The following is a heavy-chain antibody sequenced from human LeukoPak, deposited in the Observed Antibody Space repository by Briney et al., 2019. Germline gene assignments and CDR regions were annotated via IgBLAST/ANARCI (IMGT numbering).Heavy chain of an antibody. D-gene: IGHD2-15*01. CDR1: GFTFSSYG. V-gene: IGHV3-33*01. J-gene: IGHJ4*02. CDR3: ARGPNIVVVVAADYFDY. Sequence: GGSLRLSCAASGFTFSSYGVHWVRQAPGKGLEWVAVIWYDGSNKYYADSVKGRFTISRDNSKNTLYLQMNSLRAEDTAVYYCARGPNIVVVVAADYFDYWGQGTLVTVSS. CDR2: IWYDGSNK.